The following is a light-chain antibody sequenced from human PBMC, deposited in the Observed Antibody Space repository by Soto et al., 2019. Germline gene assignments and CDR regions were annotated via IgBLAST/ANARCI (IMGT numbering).Light chain of an antibody. J-gene: IGKJ2*01. CDR3: QQSYNPPYT. CDR1: QSISSN. V-gene: IGKV3-15*01. CDR2: GAS. Sequence: EIVMAQSPATLSVSPGERATLSCRASQSISSNLAWYQQKPGQAPRLLIYGASTRATGIPARFSGSGSGTEFTLTIDSLQPEDFATYYCQQSYNPPYTFGQGT.